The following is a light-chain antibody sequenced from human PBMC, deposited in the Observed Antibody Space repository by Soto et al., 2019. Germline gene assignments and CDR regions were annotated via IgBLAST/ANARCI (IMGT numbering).Light chain of an antibody. CDR1: QSISNN. V-gene: IGKV3-15*01. Sequence: VMTQSPATLSVSPGESATLSCRASQSISNNLAWYQQKPGQAPRLLMYDASTRATGIPDRFSGSGSGAGFTLTISSLQSEDLAVYYCQQYNNWPRTFGQGTKV. CDR2: DAS. CDR3: QQYNNWPRT. J-gene: IGKJ1*01.